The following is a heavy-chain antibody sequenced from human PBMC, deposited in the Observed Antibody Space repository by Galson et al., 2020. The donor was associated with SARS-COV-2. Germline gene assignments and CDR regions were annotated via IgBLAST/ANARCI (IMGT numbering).Heavy chain of an antibody. CDR3: AARASSHFDY. CDR1: GFTFSSYA. V-gene: IGHV3-23*01. D-gene: IGHD2-2*01. CDR2: ISGSGGST. Sequence: GESLKISCAASGFTFSSYAMSWVRQAPGKGLEWVSAISGSGGSTYYADSVKGRFTISRDNSKNTLYLQMNSLRAEDTAVYYCAARASSHFDYWGQGTLVTVSS. J-gene: IGHJ4*02.